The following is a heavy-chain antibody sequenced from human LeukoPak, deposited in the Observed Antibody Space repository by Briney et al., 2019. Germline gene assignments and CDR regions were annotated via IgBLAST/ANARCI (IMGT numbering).Heavy chain of an antibody. D-gene: IGHD6-19*01. CDR3: AGDIGYSSGWYGYFDY. J-gene: IGHJ4*02. Sequence: GRSLRLSCAASGFTFSSYGMHWVRQAPGKGLEWVAVIWYDGSNKYYADSVKGRFTISRDNSKNTLYLQMNSLRAEDTAVYYCAGDIGYSSGWYGYFDYWGQGTLVTVSS. CDR1: GFTFSSYG. V-gene: IGHV3-33*01. CDR2: IWYDGSNK.